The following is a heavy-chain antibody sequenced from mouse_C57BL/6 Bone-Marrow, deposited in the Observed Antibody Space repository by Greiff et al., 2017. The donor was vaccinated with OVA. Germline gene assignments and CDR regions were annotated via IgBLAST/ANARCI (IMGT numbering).Heavy chain of an antibody. CDR1: GYTFTSYW. CDR3: LDSSGYGFAY. Sequence: VQLQQSGTVLARPGASVKMSCKTSGYTFTSYWMHWVKQKPGQGLEWIGAIYPGNSDTSYNQKFKGKAKLTAVTSASTAYMELSSLTNEDSAVYYCLDSSGYGFAYWGQGTLVTVSA. D-gene: IGHD3-2*02. V-gene: IGHV1-5*01. J-gene: IGHJ3*01. CDR2: IYPGNSDT.